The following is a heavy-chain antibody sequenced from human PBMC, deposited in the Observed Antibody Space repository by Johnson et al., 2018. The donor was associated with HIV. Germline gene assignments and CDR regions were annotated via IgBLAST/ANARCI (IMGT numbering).Heavy chain of an antibody. CDR2: IQFDGSSK. D-gene: IGHD3-10*01. CDR3: AREALTYYDSSGSYYPVHDAFDI. V-gene: IGHV3-30*02. Sequence: QVQLVESGGDVVQPGGSLRLSCAASGFSFSSYGIHWVRQAPGKGLEWVTFIQFDGSSKYSLESVKGRFIISRDISKKTVYLQMNTLRTEDTALYYCAREALTYYDSSGSYYPVHDAFDIWGLGTMVTVSS. CDR1: GFSFSSYG. J-gene: IGHJ3*02.